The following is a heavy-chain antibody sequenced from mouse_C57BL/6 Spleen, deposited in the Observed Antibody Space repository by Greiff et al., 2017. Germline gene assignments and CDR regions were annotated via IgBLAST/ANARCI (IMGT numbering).Heavy chain of an antibody. CDR3: ARSGRYYYAMDY. D-gene: IGHD3-1*01. CDR1: GYTFTDYN. J-gene: IGHJ4*01. CDR2: INPNNGGT. V-gene: IGHV1-18*01. Sequence: EVQLQQSGPELMKPGASVKIPCKASGYTFTDYNMDWVKQNHGKSLEWIGDINPNNGGTIYNQNFKGKATLTVDKSSSTAYMELRSLTSEDTAVYYCARSGRYYYAMDYWGQGTSVTVSS.